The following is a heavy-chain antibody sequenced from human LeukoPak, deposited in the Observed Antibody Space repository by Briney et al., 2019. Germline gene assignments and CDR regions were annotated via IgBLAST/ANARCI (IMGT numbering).Heavy chain of an antibody. CDR3: ARDILGWNDVDYFDY. J-gene: IGHJ4*02. D-gene: IGHD1-1*01. Sequence: GGSLRLSCAASGFTFSSYEMNWVRQAPGKGLEWVSYISSSGSTIYYADSVKGRFTISRDNAKNSLYLQMNSLRAEDTPVYYCARDILGWNDVDYFDYWGQGTLVTVSS. V-gene: IGHV3-48*03. CDR1: GFTFSSYE. CDR2: ISSSGSTI.